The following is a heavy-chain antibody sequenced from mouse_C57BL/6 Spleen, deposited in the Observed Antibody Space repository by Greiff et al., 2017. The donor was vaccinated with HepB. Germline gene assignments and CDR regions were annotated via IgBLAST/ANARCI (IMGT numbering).Heavy chain of an antibody. CDR2: INPNNGGT. V-gene: IGHV1-26*01. Sequence: EVQLQQSGPELVKPGASVKISCKASGYTFTDYYMNWVKQSHGKSLEWIGDINPNNGGTSYNQKFKGKATLTVDKSSSTAYMELRSLTSEDSAVYYCDGYCGYFDVWGTGTTVTVSS. J-gene: IGHJ1*03. CDR3: DGYCGYFDV. CDR1: GYTFTDYY. D-gene: IGHD2-3*01.